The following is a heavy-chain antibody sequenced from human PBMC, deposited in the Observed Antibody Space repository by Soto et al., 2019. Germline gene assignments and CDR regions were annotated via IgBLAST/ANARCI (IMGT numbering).Heavy chain of an antibody. CDR3: ARGMRTEGYYYGMDV. J-gene: IGHJ6*02. CDR2: INHSGST. Sequence: PSETLSLTCAVYGGSFSGYYWSWIRQPPGKGLEWIGEINHSGSTNYNPSLKSRVTISVDTSKNQFSLKLSSVTAADTAVYYCARGMRTEGYYYGMDVWGQGTTVTVSS. D-gene: IGHD2-21*02. CDR1: GGSFSGYY. V-gene: IGHV4-34*01.